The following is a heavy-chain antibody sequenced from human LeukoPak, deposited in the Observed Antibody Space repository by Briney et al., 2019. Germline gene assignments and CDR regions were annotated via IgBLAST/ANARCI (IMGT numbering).Heavy chain of an antibody. J-gene: IGHJ6*02. CDR1: GFTFKDYG. CDR3: AKHMRATNTYSFFGLDV. Sequence: GRSLRLSCAATGFTFKDYGMHWVRQPPGKGLEWVSSINWNGGGTDYADSVKGRFTISSDNAKNSLYLQLSSLRPEDTALYYCAKHMRATNTYSFFGLDVWGQGTTVTVSS. D-gene: IGHD1-26*01. CDR2: INWNGGGT. V-gene: IGHV3-9*01.